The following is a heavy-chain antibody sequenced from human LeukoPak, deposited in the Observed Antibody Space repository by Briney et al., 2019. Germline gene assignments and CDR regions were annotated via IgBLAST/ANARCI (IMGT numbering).Heavy chain of an antibody. Sequence: ASVKVSRKASGYIFTSYYMHWVRQAPGQGLEWMGLIEPTGGDTVYAEKFQGRVTMTRDTSASTVYMELGSLTSEDTAVYYCARGDSGSYYYWGQGTLVTVSS. D-gene: IGHD1-26*01. CDR2: IEPTGGDT. CDR1: GYIFTSYY. J-gene: IGHJ4*02. V-gene: IGHV1-46*01. CDR3: ARGDSGSYYY.